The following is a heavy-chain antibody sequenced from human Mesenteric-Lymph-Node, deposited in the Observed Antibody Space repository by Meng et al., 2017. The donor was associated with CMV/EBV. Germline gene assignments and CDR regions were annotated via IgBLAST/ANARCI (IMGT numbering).Heavy chain of an antibody. CDR1: GFTFSSYG. CDR3: ARATYSGYATSDY. D-gene: IGHD2-2*01. CDR2: IRYDGSNK. V-gene: IGHV3-30*02. Sequence: GESLKISCAASGFTFSSYGMHWVRQAPGKGLEWVAFIRYDGSNKYYADSVKGRFTISRDNSKNTLYLQMNSLRAEDTAVYYCARATYSGYATSDYWGQGTLVTVSS. J-gene: IGHJ4*02.